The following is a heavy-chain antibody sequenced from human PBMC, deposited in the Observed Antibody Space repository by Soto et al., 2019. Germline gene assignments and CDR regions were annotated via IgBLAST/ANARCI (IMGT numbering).Heavy chain of an antibody. D-gene: IGHD2-21*02. CDR1: GGTFSSYA. CDR3: ERDRPKTDYYYHYMDV. CDR2: INPIFGTA. J-gene: IGHJ6*03. Sequence: ASVKVSCKASGGTFSSYAISWVRQAPGQGLEWMGGINPIFGTANYAQKVQGRVTITADESTNTAYMELSSLRYEDAAVYCCERDRPKTDYYYHYMDVWGKGTTVTVSS. V-gene: IGHV1-69*13.